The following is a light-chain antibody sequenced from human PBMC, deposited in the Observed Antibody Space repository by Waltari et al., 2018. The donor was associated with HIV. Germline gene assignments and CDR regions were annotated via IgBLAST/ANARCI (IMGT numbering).Light chain of an antibody. J-gene: IGLJ1*01. CDR2: DVS. CDR3: SSYTSSSTSHV. CDR1: SSDVGGYNY. V-gene: IGLV2-14*01. Sequence: QSALTQPASVSGSPGQSITISCTGTSSDVGGYNYVSWYQQHPGKAPKLMIYDVSNRPSGVCNRFSGSESGNTASLTISGLQAEDEADYYCSSYTSSSTSHVFGTGTKVTVL.